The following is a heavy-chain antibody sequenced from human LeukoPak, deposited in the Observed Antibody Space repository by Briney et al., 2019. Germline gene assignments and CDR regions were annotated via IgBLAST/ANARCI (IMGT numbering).Heavy chain of an antibody. V-gene: IGHV3-74*01. CDR3: VVVVEPPDSDGFDV. J-gene: IGHJ3*01. CDR2: INADGSTA. Sequence: GGSLRLSCAASGFTFGNSWVHWVRQAPGKGLVWVSLINADGSTATYADSVKGRFAISRDNARNTLSLQMNSLTIEDTAVYYCVVVVEPPDSDGFDVWGQGTMITVSS. D-gene: IGHD1-14*01. CDR1: GFTFGNSW.